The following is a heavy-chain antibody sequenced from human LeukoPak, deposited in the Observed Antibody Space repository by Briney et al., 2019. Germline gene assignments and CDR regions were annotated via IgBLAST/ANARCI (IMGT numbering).Heavy chain of an antibody. CDR3: ARQTGSGLFILP. CDR2: VYSRGST. Sequence: SQTLSLTCTVSGGSISSATYYWSWIRQPAGKGLEWIGRVYSRGSTNYNPSLKSRVTISVDTSKSQFSLKLSSVTAADTAVYYCARQTGSGLFILPGGQGTLVTVSS. CDR1: GGSISSATYY. J-gene: IGHJ4*02. D-gene: IGHD3/OR15-3a*01. V-gene: IGHV4-61*02.